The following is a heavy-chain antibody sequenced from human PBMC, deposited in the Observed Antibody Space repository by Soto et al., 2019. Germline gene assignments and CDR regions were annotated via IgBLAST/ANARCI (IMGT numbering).Heavy chain of an antibody. D-gene: IGHD6-6*01. Sequence: PSETLSLTCAAYVGSFGGYYWSWIRQPPGKGLEWIGEINHSGCTNYNPSLKSRVTISVDTSRNQFSLTLNSVTAADRAVYYCARGFEHQLVLYYYYGMDVWGQGTTVTVSS. CDR2: INHSGCT. CDR1: VGSFGGYY. J-gene: IGHJ6*02. V-gene: IGHV4-34*01. CDR3: ARGFEHQLVLYYYYGMDV.